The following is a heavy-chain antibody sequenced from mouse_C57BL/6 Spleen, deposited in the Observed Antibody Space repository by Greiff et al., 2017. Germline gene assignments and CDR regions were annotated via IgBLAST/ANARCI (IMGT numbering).Heavy chain of an antibody. CDR3: ARRDYSNSFFAY. CDR1: GYTFTDYY. J-gene: IGHJ3*01. Sequence: EVQLQQSGPVLVKPGASVKMSCKASGYTFTDYYMNWVKQSHGKSLEWIGVINPYNGGTSYNQKFKGKATLTVDKSSSTAYMELNSLTSEDSAVXYCARRDYSNSFFAYWGQGTLVTVSA. V-gene: IGHV1-19*01. CDR2: INPYNGGT. D-gene: IGHD2-5*01.